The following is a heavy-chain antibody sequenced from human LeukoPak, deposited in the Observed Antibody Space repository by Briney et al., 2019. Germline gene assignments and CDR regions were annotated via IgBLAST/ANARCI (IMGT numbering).Heavy chain of an antibody. V-gene: IGHV3-23*01. CDR3: AKGSASSRPYYFDY. J-gene: IGHJ4*02. D-gene: IGHD6-19*01. CDR1: GFTFSDYA. CDR2: ITDSGGDT. Sequence: GGSLRLSCAASGFTFSDYAMSWVRQAPGKGLEWFSGITDSGGDTYYADYVKGRFTISRDNSKNTLDLQMSSLRAKDTAIYYCAKGSASSRPYYFDYWGQGALVTVSS.